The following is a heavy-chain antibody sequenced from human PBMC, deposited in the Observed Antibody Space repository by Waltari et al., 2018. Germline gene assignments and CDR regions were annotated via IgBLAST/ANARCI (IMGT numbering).Heavy chain of an antibody. V-gene: IGHV1-69*14. Sequence: QVQLVQSGAEVKKPGSSVKVSCKASGGTFSSYAISWVRQAPGQGLEWMGGIIPIFGTANYAQKFQGRVTMTADKSTSTAYMELSSLRSEDTAVYYCARENYDSSGYYSGWRYFDYWGQGTLVTVSS. CDR2: IIPIFGTA. D-gene: IGHD3-22*01. CDR3: ARENYDSSGYYSGWRYFDY. CDR1: GGTFSSYA. J-gene: IGHJ4*02.